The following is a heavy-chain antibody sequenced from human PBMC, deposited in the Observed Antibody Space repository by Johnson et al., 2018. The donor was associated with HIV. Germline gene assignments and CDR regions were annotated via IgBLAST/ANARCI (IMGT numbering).Heavy chain of an antibody. CDR2: ISDSGST. CDR3: AKSDYPGIAVAGSAYDDAFDI. Sequence: QVQLVESGGGVVQPGGSLRLSCAASGFTFSSYGMNWVRQAPGKGLEWVSAISDSGSTYYADSVKGRFTISRYNSKNSLYLQMNSLRAEDTAVYYCAKSDYPGIAVAGSAYDDAFDIWGQGTMVTVSS. CDR1: GFTFSSYG. V-gene: IGHV3-NL1*01. D-gene: IGHD6-19*01. J-gene: IGHJ3*02.